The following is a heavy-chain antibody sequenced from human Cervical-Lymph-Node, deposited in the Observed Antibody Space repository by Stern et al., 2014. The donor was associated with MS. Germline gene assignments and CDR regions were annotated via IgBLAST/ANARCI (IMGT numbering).Heavy chain of an antibody. V-gene: IGHV5-51*01. Sequence: MQLVQSGAEVKKPGESLKISCKGSGYSFTSYWIGWVRQMPGKGLEWMGIIYPGDSDTRYSPSFQGQVPISADKSISTAYLQWSSLKASDTAMYYCARLVATVGMDYYYGMDVWGQGTTVTVSS. J-gene: IGHJ6*02. D-gene: IGHD5-12*01. CDR1: GYSFTSYW. CDR2: IYPGDSDT. CDR3: ARLVATVGMDYYYGMDV.